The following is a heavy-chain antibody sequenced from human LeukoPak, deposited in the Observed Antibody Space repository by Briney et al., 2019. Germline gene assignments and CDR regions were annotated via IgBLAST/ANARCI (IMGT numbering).Heavy chain of an antibody. V-gene: IGHV3-33*07. CDR1: GFTFNSYA. J-gene: IGHJ6*03. CDR3: ARARGWEPNYYYYYMDV. D-gene: IGHD1-26*01. Sequence: QPGGSLRLSCIPSGFTFNSYAMFWVRQAPGKGLEWVSLIWYDGSNKYYADSVKGRFTISRDNSKNTLYLQMNSLRAEDTAVYYCARARGWEPNYYYYYMDVWGKGTTVTVSS. CDR2: IWYDGSNK.